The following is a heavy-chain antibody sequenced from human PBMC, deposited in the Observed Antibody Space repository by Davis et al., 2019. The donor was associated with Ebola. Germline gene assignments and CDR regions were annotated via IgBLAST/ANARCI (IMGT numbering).Heavy chain of an antibody. Sequence: GESLKISCAASGFTFSSYAMHWVRQAPGKGLEWVSYISSSIIAVYYADSVKGRFTISRDNAENSLYLQMNSLRDDDTAVYYCVRLYTSSSGRDAFDIWGHGTLVTVSS. CDR3: VRLYTSSSGRDAFDI. CDR1: GFTFSSYA. D-gene: IGHD6-6*01. V-gene: IGHV3-48*02. J-gene: IGHJ3*02. CDR2: ISSSIIAV.